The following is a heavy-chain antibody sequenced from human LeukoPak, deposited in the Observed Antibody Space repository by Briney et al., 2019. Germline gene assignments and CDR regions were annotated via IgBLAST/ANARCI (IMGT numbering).Heavy chain of an antibody. V-gene: IGHV4-59*01. J-gene: IGHJ3*02. D-gene: IGHD3-22*01. Sequence: SETLSLTCTVSGGSISSYYWSWIRQPPGKGLEWIGNIYYSGSTNYNPSLKSRVTISVDTSKNQFSLKLSSVTAADTAVYYCARFPGYYYDSSGYNDAFDIWGQGTMVTVSS. CDR1: GGSISSYY. CDR2: IYYSGST. CDR3: ARFPGYYYDSSGYNDAFDI.